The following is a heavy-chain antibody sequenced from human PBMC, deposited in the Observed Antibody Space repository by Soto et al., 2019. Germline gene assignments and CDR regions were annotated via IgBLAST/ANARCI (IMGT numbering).Heavy chain of an antibody. V-gene: IGHV3-23*01. Sequence: PVGSLRLSCAASGFTFSSYAMIWVRQAPGKGLEWVSGLIGSGGTTYYADSVKGRFTISRANSKNTLFLQMNSLRAEDTAVYYCAKDLQVVLAASGFDYWGQGTLVTVSS. CDR2: LIGSGGTT. CDR3: AKDLQVVLAASGFDY. CDR1: GFTFSSYA. J-gene: IGHJ4*02. D-gene: IGHD2-15*01.